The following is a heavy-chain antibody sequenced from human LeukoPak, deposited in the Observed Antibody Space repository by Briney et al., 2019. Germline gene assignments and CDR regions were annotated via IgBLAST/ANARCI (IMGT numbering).Heavy chain of an antibody. CDR2: IIYPSSYI. J-gene: IGHJ4*02. CDR3: ARDVGPRRDGYNPTDY. Sequence: GGSLRLSCAGSGFTFSKDSMNWCRRPPAKGLQGGSSIIYPSSYIYYKHSVKGRFTISRDKAKNSLYLQMPRLRVEDTAVYYCARDVGPRRDGYNPTDYWGQGPLVTVSS. V-gene: IGHV3-21*01. CDR1: GFTFSKDS. D-gene: IGHD5-24*01.